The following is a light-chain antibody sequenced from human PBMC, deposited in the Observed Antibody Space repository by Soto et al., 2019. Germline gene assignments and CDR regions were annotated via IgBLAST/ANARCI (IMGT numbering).Light chain of an antibody. J-gene: IGKJ5*01. CDR1: QSINKW. Sequence: IQMTQSPSTLSASVGDRVTITCRASQSINKWVAWFQQKSGRAPKLLIYDAATLQSGVPSRFSGSGSGTDFTLTISSLHPEDFATYYCQQTHSTPVTFGQGTRLDVK. V-gene: IGKV1-39*01. CDR3: QQTHSTPVT. CDR2: DAA.